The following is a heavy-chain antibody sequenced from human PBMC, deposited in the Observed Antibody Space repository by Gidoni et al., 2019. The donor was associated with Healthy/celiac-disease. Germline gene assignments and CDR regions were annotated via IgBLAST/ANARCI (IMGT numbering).Heavy chain of an antibody. D-gene: IGHD3-16*02. CDR3: ASIPELSLRAFDY. J-gene: IGHJ4*02. V-gene: IGHV4-34*01. Sequence: QVQLQQWGAGLLKPSETLSLTCAVYGGSFSGYYWSWIRQPPGKGLEWIGEINHSGSTNYNPSLKSRVTISVDTSKNQFSLKLSSVTAADTAVYYCASIPELSLRAFDYWGQGTLVTVSS. CDR2: INHSGST. CDR1: GGSFSGYY.